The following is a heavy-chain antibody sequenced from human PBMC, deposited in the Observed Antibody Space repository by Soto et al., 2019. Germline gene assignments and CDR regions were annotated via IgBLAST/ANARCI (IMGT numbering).Heavy chain of an antibody. V-gene: IGHV1-69*13. Sequence: SVKVSCKASGGTFSTYGLAWVRQAPGQGLEWMGGIVPLYYTANYAQNFQGRVTITADESSSTAYMELSSLQSEDTAVYYCARVTSRDFWYFDIWGRGTLVTVSS. CDR3: ARVTSRDFWYFDI. J-gene: IGHJ2*01. CDR2: IVPLYYTA. D-gene: IGHD2-21*02. CDR1: GGTFSTYG.